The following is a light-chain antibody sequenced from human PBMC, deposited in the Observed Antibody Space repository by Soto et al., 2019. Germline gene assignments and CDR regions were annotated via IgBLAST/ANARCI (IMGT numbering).Light chain of an antibody. CDR1: QSISDN. CDR2: GAS. Sequence: EIVMTQSPATLSVSPGERATLSCRASQSISDNLAWYQQKPGQAPRLLIYGASTGATSIPARFSGSGSGTDFSLTIRRLEPDDFAVYYCQKYGNFWTFGQGTKVDIK. J-gene: IGKJ1*01. V-gene: IGKV3-15*01. CDR3: QKYGNFWT.